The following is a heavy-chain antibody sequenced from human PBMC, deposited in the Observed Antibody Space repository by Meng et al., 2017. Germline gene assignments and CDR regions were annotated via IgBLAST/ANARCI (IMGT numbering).Heavy chain of an antibody. CDR1: GFSLSTSGMC. J-gene: IGHJ4*02. V-gene: IGHV2-70*01. CDR2: IDWDDDK. D-gene: IGHD1-14*01. CDR3: VRTNNNHYYPTEYYFDY. Sequence: SGPTLVKPTQTLTLTCTFSGFSLSTSGMCVSWIRQPPGKALEWLALIDWDDDKYYSTSLKTRLTISKDTSKNQVVLTMTNMDPVDTATYYCVRTNNNHYYPTEYYFDYWGQGTLVTVSS.